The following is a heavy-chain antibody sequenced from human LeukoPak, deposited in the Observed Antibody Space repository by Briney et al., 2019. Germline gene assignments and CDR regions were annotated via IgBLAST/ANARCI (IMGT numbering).Heavy chain of an antibody. CDR2: IYYSGST. J-gene: IGHJ5*02. V-gene: IGHV4-59*01. CDR1: GGSISSYY. CDR3: ARIQGMVRGVIISNNWFDP. D-gene: IGHD3-10*01. Sequence: SETLSLTCTVSGGSISSYYWSWIRQPPGKGVEWIGYIYYSGSTNYNPSLKSRVTISVDTSKNQFSLKLSSVTAADTAVYYCARIQGMVRGVIISNNWFDPWGQGTLVTVSS.